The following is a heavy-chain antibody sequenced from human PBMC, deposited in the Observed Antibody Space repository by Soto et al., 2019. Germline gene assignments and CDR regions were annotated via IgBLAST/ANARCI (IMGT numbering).Heavy chain of an antibody. CDR1: GGTFSSYA. Sequence: QVQLVQSGAEVKKPGSSVKVSCKASGGTFSSYAISWVRQAPGQGLEWMGGIIPIFGTANYAQKFQGRVTITADESTSTAYIELSNLRSEDTAVYYCARGILEVKVRTAIRDWGQGTLVTVSS. J-gene: IGHJ4*02. D-gene: IGHD2-21*02. V-gene: IGHV1-69*01. CDR3: ARGILEVKVRTAIRD. CDR2: IIPIFGTA.